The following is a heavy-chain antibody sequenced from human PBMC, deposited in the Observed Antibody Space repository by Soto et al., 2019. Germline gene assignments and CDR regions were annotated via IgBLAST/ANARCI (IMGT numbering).Heavy chain of an antibody. D-gene: IGHD6-13*01. J-gene: IGHJ5*02. V-gene: IGHV1-8*01. CDR1: VYTFPSYD. CDR2: MNPNSGNT. CDR3: ARERSAAGTGWFDP. Sequence: QVQLVQSGAEVKKPGASVKVSCKASVYTFPSYDINWVRQATGQGLEWMGWMNPNSGNTGYAQKFQGRVTMTRNTSISTAYMDLSSLRYEETSVYYCARERSAAGTGWFDPWGHGTLVTVSS.